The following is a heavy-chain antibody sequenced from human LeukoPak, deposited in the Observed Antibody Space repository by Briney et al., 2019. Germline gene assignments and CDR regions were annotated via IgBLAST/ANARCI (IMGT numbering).Heavy chain of an antibody. J-gene: IGHJ4*02. D-gene: IGHD2-2*02. V-gene: IGHV3-30*02. CDR3: ASDIVVVPAARPGDY. Sequence: GSLRLSCAASGFTFSSYGMHWVRQAPGKGLEWVAFIRYDGSNKYYADSVKGRFTISRDNSKNTLYLQMNSLRAEDTAVYYCASDIVVVPAARPGDYWGQGTLVTVSS. CDR1: GFTFSSYG. CDR2: IRYDGSNK.